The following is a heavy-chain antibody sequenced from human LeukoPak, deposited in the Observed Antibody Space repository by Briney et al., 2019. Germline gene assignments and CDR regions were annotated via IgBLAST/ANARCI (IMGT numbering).Heavy chain of an antibody. Sequence: SETLSLTCTVSRGSISTNYWRWIRQAAGKGLEGMGRIYPSGSINDNPSLKSGVTISVDTSKKQFSLKRSSVTPPDTAVYYCARYSSSSAFAYGGQGALVTVS. CDR3: ARYSSSSAFAY. J-gene: IGHJ4*02. D-gene: IGHD6-6*01. CDR2: IYPSGSI. V-gene: IGHV4-4*07. CDR1: RGSISTNY.